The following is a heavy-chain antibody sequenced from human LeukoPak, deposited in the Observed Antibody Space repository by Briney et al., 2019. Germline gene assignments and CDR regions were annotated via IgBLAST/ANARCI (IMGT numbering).Heavy chain of an antibody. CDR2: IYTSGTT. D-gene: IGHD1-26*01. V-gene: IGHV4-4*07. Sequence: SETLSLTCAVYGGSFSGYFWSWIRQPAGKGLEWIGRIYTSGTTNYNPSLKSRVTMSLDTSKNQFSLKLSSVTAADTAVYYCARESGVVSRAFDIWGQGTMVTVSS. CDR3: ARESGVVSRAFDI. CDR1: GGSFSGYF. J-gene: IGHJ3*02.